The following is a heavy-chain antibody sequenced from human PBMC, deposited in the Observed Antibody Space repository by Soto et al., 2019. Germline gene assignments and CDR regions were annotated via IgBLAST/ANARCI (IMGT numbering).Heavy chain of an antibody. CDR1: GGSISSSSCH. J-gene: IGHJ6*02. Sequence: SETLSLTCTVSGGSISSSSCHWGWIRQPPGKGLEWIGEINHSGSTNYNPSLKSRVTISVDTSKNQFSLKLSSVTAADTAVYYCARGRGVRGANHYYYYYGMDVWGQGTTVTVSS. CDR3: ARGRGVRGANHYYYYYGMDV. V-gene: IGHV4-39*07. CDR2: INHSGST. D-gene: IGHD3-10*01.